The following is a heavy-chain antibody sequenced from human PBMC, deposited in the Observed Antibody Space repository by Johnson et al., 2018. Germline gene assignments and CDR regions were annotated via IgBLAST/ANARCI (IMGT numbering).Heavy chain of an antibody. Sequence: QVQLVQSGGGVVQPGRSLRLSCAASGFTFSSYGMHWVRQAPGKGLERVAVISYDGSNIYYADYVKGRFTISRDNSKNTLYLQMNSLRAEDTAVYYCAKRLPTTVTTEDYYYMDGWGKGTTVTVSS. CDR1: GFTFSSYG. CDR3: AKRLPTTVTTEDYYYMDG. J-gene: IGHJ6*03. CDR2: ISYDGSNI. D-gene: IGHD4-17*01. V-gene: IGHV3-30*18.